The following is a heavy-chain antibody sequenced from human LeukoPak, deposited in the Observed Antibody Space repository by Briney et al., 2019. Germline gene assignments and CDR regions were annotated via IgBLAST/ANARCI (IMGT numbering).Heavy chain of an antibody. V-gene: IGHV3-23*01. J-gene: IGHJ4*02. CDR2: ISGSGGSI. D-gene: IGHD3-10*01. CDR1: GFTFSSYG. Sequence: PGGSLRLSCAASGFTFSSYGMSWVRQAPGKGLEWVSTISGSGGSIYYTGSVKGRFTISRDNSKNTLYLQMNSLRAEDTAVYNCAKGVLGYGSTNYYDYWGQGTLVTVSS. CDR3: AKGVLGYGSTNYYDY.